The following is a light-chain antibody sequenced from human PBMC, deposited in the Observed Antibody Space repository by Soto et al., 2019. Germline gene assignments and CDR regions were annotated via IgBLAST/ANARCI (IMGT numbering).Light chain of an antibody. CDR2: GAS. CDR3: QQYGSSPGT. Sequence: DIQMTQSPSSLSASVGDRVTITCRTSQSINTYLNWYQQKPGKAPKVLIYGASSLQSGVPLRFSGSGSGTDFTLTITRPEPEDFAVYYCQQYGSSPGTFGQGTKGDIK. CDR1: QSINTY. J-gene: IGKJ1*01. V-gene: IGKV1-39*01.